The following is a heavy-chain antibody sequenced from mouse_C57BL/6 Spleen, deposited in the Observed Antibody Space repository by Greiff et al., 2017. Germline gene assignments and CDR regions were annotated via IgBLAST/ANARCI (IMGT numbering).Heavy chain of an antibody. CDR3: ARQTVVATRYAMDY. CDR1: GFTFSDYG. V-gene: IGHV5-17*01. CDR2: ISSGSSTI. D-gene: IGHD1-1*01. J-gene: IGHJ4*01. Sequence: EVNVVESGGGLVKPGGSLKLSCAASGFTFSDYGMHWVRQAPEKGLEWVAYISSGSSTIYYADTVKGRFTISRDNAKNTLFLQMTSLRSEDTAMYYCARQTVVATRYAMDYWGQGTSVTVSS.